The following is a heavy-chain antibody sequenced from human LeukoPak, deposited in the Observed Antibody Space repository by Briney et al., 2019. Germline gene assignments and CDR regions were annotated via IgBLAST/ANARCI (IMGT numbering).Heavy chain of an antibody. CDR2: INHSGST. CDR3: ARNEWLVPKTYYYYYGMDV. Sequence: SETLSLTCAVYGGSFSGYYWSWIRQPPGKGLEWIGEINHSGSTNYNPSLKSRVTISVDTSKNQFSLKLSSVTAADTAVYYCARNEWLVPKTYYYYYGMDVWGQGTTVTVSS. CDR1: GGSFSGYY. V-gene: IGHV4-34*01. J-gene: IGHJ6*02. D-gene: IGHD6-19*01.